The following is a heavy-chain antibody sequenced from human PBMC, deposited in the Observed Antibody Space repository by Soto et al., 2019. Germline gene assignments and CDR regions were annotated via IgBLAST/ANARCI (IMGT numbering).Heavy chain of an antibody. V-gene: IGHV1-69*06. D-gene: IGHD3-10*01. CDR1: GGTFSSYA. J-gene: IGHJ6*02. CDR2: IIPIFGTA. CDR3: ARKELLWFGEFPGGMDV. Sequence: GASVKVSCKASGGTFSSYAISWVRQAPGQGLEWMGGIIPIFGTANYAQKFQGRVTITADKSTSTAYMELSSLRSEDTAVYYCARKELLWFGEFPGGMDVWGQGTTVTVSS.